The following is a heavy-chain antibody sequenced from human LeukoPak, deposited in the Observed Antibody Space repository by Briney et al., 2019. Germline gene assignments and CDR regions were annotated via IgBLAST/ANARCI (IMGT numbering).Heavy chain of an antibody. J-gene: IGHJ3*02. V-gene: IGHV4-34*01. CDR1: GGSFSGYF. Sequence: SETLSLTCAVYGGSFSGYFWSWIRQPPGKGLEWIGEIDHRGNTNYNPSLRSRVAIPVDMSNNHFSLKLASVTAADTAVYYCAKSNGYGLVDIWGQGTMVTVSS. D-gene: IGHD3-10*01. CDR2: IDHRGNT. CDR3: AKSNGYGLVDI.